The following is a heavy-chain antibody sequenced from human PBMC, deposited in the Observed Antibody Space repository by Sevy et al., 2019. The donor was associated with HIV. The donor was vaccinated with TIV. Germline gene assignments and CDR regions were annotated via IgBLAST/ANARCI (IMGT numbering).Heavy chain of an antibody. D-gene: IGHD2-21*02. J-gene: IGHJ4*02. V-gene: IGHV3-33*03. CDR1: GFNFSEHG. CDR3: AKDECGGNCYFDF. CDR2: IWFFGTGK. Sequence: GGSLRLSCAASGFNFSEHGMHWVRQAPGKGLEWVAVIWFFGTGKYYGDSVKGRFTISSDNSKNTLYLQMDSLRPDDTAMYYCAKDECGGNCYFDFWGQGTLVTVSS.